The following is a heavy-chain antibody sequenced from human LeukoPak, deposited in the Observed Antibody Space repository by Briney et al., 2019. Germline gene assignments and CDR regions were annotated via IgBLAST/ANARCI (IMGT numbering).Heavy chain of an antibody. CDR2: ISPYSGGT. Sequence: ASVKVSCKASGYTFTSYGVSWVRQAPGQGLEWMGWISPYSGGTNYAQKFQGRVTMTRDTPISTAYMELSRLRSDDTAVYYCARGKVGATPFGYWGQGTLVTVSS. D-gene: IGHD1-26*01. J-gene: IGHJ4*02. V-gene: IGHV1-2*02. CDR1: GYTFTSYG. CDR3: ARGKVGATPFGY.